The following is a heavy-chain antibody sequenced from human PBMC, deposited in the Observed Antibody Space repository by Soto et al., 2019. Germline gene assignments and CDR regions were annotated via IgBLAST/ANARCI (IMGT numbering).Heavy chain of an antibody. J-gene: IGHJ6*02. Sequence: QVQLVESGGGVVQPGRSLRLSCAASGFTFSSYGMHWVRQAPGKGLEWVADISYDGSNKYYADSVKGRFTISRDNSKNTLYLQMNSLRAEDTAVYYCAKDRNLVDTAMGPGMDVWGQGTTVTVSS. CDR3: AKDRNLVDTAMGPGMDV. CDR2: ISYDGSNK. V-gene: IGHV3-30*18. D-gene: IGHD5-18*01. CDR1: GFTFSSYG.